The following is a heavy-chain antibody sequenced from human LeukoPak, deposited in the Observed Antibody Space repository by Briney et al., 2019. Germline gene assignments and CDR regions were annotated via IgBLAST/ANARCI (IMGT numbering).Heavy chain of an antibody. CDR1: GGSISSYH. Sequence: SENLSRTCTVSGGSISSYHWSWIRQPAGKGLEWIGRVHTSGTTNYNPSLKSRVTMSVDTSKNQLSLMLTSVTAADTAVYYCARDGLYSYGYSYFDYWGQGTLVTVSS. CDR3: ARDGLYSYGYSYFDY. J-gene: IGHJ4*02. CDR2: VHTSGTT. D-gene: IGHD5-18*01. V-gene: IGHV4-4*07.